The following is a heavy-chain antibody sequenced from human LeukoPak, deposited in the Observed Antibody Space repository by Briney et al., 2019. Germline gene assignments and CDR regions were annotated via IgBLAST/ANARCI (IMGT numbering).Heavy chain of an antibody. V-gene: IGHV4-59*08. CDR2: IYYSGST. J-gene: IGHJ4*02. CDR1: GGSISSYY. Sequence: SETLSLTCTVSGGSISSYYWSWIRQPPGKGLEWIAYIYYSGSTNYNPSLKSRVTISIDTSKNQFSLKLSSVTAADTAVYYCAGRSDSYGIYYFDYWGQGTLVTVSS. D-gene: IGHD5-18*01. CDR3: AGRSDSYGIYYFDY.